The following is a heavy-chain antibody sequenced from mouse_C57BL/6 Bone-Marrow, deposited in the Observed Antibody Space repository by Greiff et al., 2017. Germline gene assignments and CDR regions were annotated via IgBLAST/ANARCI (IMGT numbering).Heavy chain of an antibody. CDR2: IYPRSGNT. J-gene: IGHJ4*01. CDR3: ARQLRLRSKGAMDY. V-gene: IGHV1-81*01. CDR1: GYTFTSYG. D-gene: IGHD3-2*02. Sequence: QVQLQQSGAELARPGASVKLSCKASGYTFTSYGISWVKQRTGQGLEWIGEIYPRSGNTYYNEKFKGKATLTADKSSSTAYMELRRLTSEDSAVYFCARQLRLRSKGAMDYWGQGTSVTVSS.